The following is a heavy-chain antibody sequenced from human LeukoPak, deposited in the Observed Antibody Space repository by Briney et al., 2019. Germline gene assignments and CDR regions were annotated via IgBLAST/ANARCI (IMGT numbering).Heavy chain of an antibody. D-gene: IGHD3-22*01. J-gene: IGHJ3*01. CDR1: GGSVRSDSYY. CDR2: VYYSGST. V-gene: IGHV4-61*01. Sequence: SETLSLTCTVSGGSVRSDSYYWSWVRQPPGKGLEWIGYVYYSGSTNYNPSLKSRVTISVDTSKNQFSLKLRSVTAADTAVYYCVREAATDYYDSSGYYRQTEVFDAWGQGTMVTVSS. CDR3: VREAATDYYDSSGYYRQTEVFDA.